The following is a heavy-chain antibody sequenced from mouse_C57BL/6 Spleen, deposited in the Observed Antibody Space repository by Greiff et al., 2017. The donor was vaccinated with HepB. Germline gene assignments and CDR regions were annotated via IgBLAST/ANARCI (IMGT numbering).Heavy chain of an antibody. J-gene: IGHJ1*03. V-gene: IGHV5-4*01. CDR1: GFTFSSYA. Sequence: EVQLQESGGGLVKPGGSLKLSCAASGFTFSSYAMSWVRQTPEKRLEWVATISDGGSYTYYPDNVKGRFTISRDNAKNNLYLQMSHLKSEDTAMYYCARGGLPYWYFDVWGTGTTVTVSS. D-gene: IGHD3-1*01. CDR2: ISDGGSYT. CDR3: ARGGLPYWYFDV.